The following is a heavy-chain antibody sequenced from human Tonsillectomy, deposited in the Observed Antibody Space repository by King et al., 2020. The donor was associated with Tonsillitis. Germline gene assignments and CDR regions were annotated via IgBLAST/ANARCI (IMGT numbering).Heavy chain of an antibody. D-gene: IGHD2-2*01. J-gene: IGHJ5*02. V-gene: IGHV4-59*01. CDR2: IHYTGSK. CDR3: ARQRTTTSSFDP. CDR1: GGSISSYY. Sequence: QLQESGPGLVKPSETLSLTCTVSGGSISSYYLSWIRQPPVKGLEWIVNIHYTGSKNDNSSLKSQFTISVDTSRNPFSLKLSSVTAADTAVYYCARQRTTTSSFDPWGQGTLVTISS.